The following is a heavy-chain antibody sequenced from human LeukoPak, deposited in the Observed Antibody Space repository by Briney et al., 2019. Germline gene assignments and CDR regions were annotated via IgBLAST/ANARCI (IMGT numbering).Heavy chain of an antibody. CDR1: GFTLGGYA. D-gene: IGHD4-23*01. CDR3: AKDLPVYGGKSEVY. J-gene: IGHJ4*02. CDR2: ISAGGGPT. Sequence: GGSLRLSCAASGFTLGGYAMNWVRQAPGKGLHWVSGISAGGGPTYYADSVKGRFTISRDNSKNTLYLQVDSLRAEDTAVYYCAKDLPVYGGKSEVYWGQGTLVTVSS. V-gene: IGHV3-23*01.